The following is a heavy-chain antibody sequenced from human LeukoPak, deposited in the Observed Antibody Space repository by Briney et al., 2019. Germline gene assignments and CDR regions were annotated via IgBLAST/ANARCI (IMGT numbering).Heavy chain of an antibody. D-gene: IGHD1-26*01. CDR2: ISGSGGNT. Sequence: GGSLRLSCAASGFTFTSCAMICVRQAPGKWLEWVSTISGSGGNTFYADSVKGRFTISRDNSKSTLYLQLNSLRAEDTALYYCAKDPPSTTRDTFDIWDEGTMVTVSS. CDR1: GFTFTSCA. CDR3: AKDPPSTTRDTFDI. J-gene: IGHJ3*02. V-gene: IGHV3-23*01.